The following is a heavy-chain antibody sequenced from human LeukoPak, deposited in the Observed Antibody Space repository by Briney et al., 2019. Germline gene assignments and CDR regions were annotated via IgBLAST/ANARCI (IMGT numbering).Heavy chain of an antibody. CDR1: GGSISSYY. D-gene: IGHD3-22*01. J-gene: IGHJ4*02. CDR3: AREGDYYESSGYYVVDY. V-gene: IGHV4-59*01. CDR2: IYYSGST. Sequence: SETLSLTCTVSGGSISSYYWSWIRQPPGKGLEWIGYIYYSGSTNYNPSLKSRVTISVDTSKNQFSLKLSSVTAADTAVYYCAREGDYYESSGYYVVDYWGQGTLVTVSS.